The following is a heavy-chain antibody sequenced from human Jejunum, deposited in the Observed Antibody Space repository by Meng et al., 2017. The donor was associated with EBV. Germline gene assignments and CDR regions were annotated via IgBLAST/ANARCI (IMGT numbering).Heavy chain of an antibody. D-gene: IGHD4-17*01. Sequence: QRPLEESGSGLVKPSPTLSLTCAVSGDSITRGAYLWSWIRQPPGKGLEWIGNIYHIGSTYYNPSLKSRVTISVDRSKNQFSLKLTSVTAADTAVYYCARGGPDFGDYVPFDYWGQGTLVTVSS. CDR3: ARGGPDFGDYVPFDY. CDR2: IYHIGST. V-gene: IGHV4-30-2*01. J-gene: IGHJ4*02. CDR1: GDSITRGAYL.